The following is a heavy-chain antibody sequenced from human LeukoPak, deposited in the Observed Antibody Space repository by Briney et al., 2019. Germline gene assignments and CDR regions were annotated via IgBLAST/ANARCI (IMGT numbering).Heavy chain of an antibody. CDR1: GYTFTSYG. CDR3: AREYRDYYDSSGYYLDY. D-gene: IGHD3-22*01. CDR2: ISAYNGNT. V-gene: IGHV1-18*01. J-gene: IGHJ4*02. Sequence: GASVKVSCKASGYTFTSYGISWVRQAPGQGLEWMGWISAYNGNTNYAQKLQGRVTMTTDTSTSTAYMELRSLRSDDTAVYYCAREYRDYYDSSGYYLDYWGQGTLVTVSS.